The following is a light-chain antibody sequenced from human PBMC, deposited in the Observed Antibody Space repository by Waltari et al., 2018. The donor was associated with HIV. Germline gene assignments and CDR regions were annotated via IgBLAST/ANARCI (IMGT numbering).Light chain of an antibody. V-gene: IGLV1-47*01. CDR1: SSNIGSNY. CDR2: RDT. Sequence: QSVLTQPPSASGTPGQRVTISCSGSSSNIGSNYVYWYQHLPGPTPKLLIYRDTRRPSSVPDRVSGSKSGTSASLAISGLRSEDEADYYCAAWDDSLSPHVVFGAGTKLTVL. J-gene: IGLJ2*01. CDR3: AAWDDSLSPHVV.